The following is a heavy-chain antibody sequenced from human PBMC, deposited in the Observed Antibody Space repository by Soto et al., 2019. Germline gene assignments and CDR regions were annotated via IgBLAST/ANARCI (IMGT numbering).Heavy chain of an antibody. J-gene: IGHJ4*02. CDR3: PRGTLFRKGYYESTDYKFFDY. D-gene: IGHD3-22*01. CDR1: GGSITSGTFS. CDR2: IYYTGGT. V-gene: IGHV4-30-2*01. Sequence: SETLSLTCAVSGGSITSGTFSWTWIRQPPGKGLEFIGSIYYTGGTYYNPYLKSRVTISVDRSKNHFSLSLNSVAAADTAMYYCPRGTLFRKGYYESTDYKFFDYWGQGTLLTVCS.